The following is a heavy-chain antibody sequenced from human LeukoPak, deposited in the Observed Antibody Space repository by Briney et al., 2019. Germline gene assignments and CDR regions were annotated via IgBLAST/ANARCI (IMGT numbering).Heavy chain of an antibody. D-gene: IGHD6-13*01. CDR1: GGSISSGGYS. V-gene: IGHV4-30-2*01. CDR3: GRGGIAAAASGIDY. Sequence: SQTLSLTCAASGGSISSGGYSWSWIRPPPGKGLEWIGNIYQNGNTYYNPSLKRRVTISVDRTNNQFPLNLSPVTAEATAEYYSGRGGIAAAASGIDYWGQGTLVAVSS. CDR2: IYQNGNT. J-gene: IGHJ4*02.